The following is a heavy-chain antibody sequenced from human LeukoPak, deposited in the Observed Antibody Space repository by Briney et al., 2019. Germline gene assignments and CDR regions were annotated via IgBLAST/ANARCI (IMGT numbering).Heavy chain of an antibody. CDR1: GYTFTGYY. D-gene: IGHD1-14*01. Sequence: AASVKVSCKASGYTFTGYYMHWVRQATGQGLEWMGWINPNSGGTNYAQKFQGRVTMTRDTSISTAYMELSRLRSDDTAVYYCARGLVNPEPMDFDYWGQGTQVHVPP. J-gene: IGHJ4*02. CDR3: ARGLVNPEPMDFDY. CDR2: INPNSGGT. V-gene: IGHV1-2*02.